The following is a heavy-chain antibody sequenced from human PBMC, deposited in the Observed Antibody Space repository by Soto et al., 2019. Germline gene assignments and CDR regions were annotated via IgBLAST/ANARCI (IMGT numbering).Heavy chain of an antibody. V-gene: IGHV4-31*03. D-gene: IGHD3-16*01. CDR1: GVSISSSSYY. CDR3: ARDGNAYYRFAY. CDR2: ISYSGKA. J-gene: IGHJ4*01. Sequence: QVQLQESGPGLVKPSQTLSLTCNVSGVSISSSSYYWSWIRQNPGKGLEWIGYISYSGKAHYNPSLKCRVTISRDTSEDQFSLRLSSVTAADPSVYFCARDGNAYYRFAYWGHGSLVTVSS.